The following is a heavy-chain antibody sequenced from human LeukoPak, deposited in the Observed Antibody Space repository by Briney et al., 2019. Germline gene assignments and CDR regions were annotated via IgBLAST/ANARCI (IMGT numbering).Heavy chain of an antibody. CDR1: GFTFSSYS. Sequence: GGSLRLPCAASGFTFSSYSMNWVRQAPGKGLEWVSSISSSSSYIYYADSMKGRFTISRDNAKNSLYLQMNSLRAEDTAVYYCARDDYGGLDYWGQGTLVTVSS. D-gene: IGHD4/OR15-4a*01. CDR3: ARDDYGGLDY. V-gene: IGHV3-21*01. J-gene: IGHJ4*02. CDR2: ISSSSSYI.